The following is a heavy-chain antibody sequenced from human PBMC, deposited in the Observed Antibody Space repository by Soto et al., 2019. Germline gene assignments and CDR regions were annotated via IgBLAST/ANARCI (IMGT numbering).Heavy chain of an antibody. CDR2: INPSGGST. Sequence: QVQLVQSGAEVKKPGASVKVSCKASGYTFTSYYMHWVRQAPGQGLEWMGIINPSGGSTSYAQKFQGRVTMTRDTSTSTVYMELSSLRSEDTAVYYCARDSSSSRVDNWFDPWGQGTLVTVSS. J-gene: IGHJ5*02. D-gene: IGHD6-6*01. CDR3: ARDSSSSRVDNWFDP. V-gene: IGHV1-46*01. CDR1: GYTFTSYY.